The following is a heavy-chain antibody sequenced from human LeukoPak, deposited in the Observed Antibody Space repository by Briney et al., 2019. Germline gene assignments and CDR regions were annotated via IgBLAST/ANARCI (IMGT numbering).Heavy chain of an antibody. J-gene: IGHJ4*02. CDR3: ARDRLVPWNFDY. Sequence: GGSLRLSCAASGFTFSSYWMSWVRKAPGRGRGWVANIKQDGSEKYYVDSVKGRFTISRDNAKNSLYLQMNSLRAEDTAVYYCARDRLVPWNFDYWGQGTLVTVSS. V-gene: IGHV3-7*01. CDR1: GFTFSSYW. CDR2: IKQDGSEK. D-gene: IGHD2-8*02.